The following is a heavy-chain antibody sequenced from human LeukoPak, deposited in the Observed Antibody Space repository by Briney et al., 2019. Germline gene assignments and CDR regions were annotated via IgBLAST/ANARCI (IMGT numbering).Heavy chain of an antibody. Sequence: SETLSLTCAVSGGSFSGYYWSWIRQPPGKGLEWIGEINHSGSTNYNPSLKSRVTISVDTSKNQFSLKLSSVTAADTAVYYCARVFATRGAFDIWGQGTMVTVSS. CDR2: INHSGST. CDR1: GGSFSGYY. V-gene: IGHV4-34*01. CDR3: ARVFATRGAFDI. J-gene: IGHJ3*02. D-gene: IGHD5-12*01.